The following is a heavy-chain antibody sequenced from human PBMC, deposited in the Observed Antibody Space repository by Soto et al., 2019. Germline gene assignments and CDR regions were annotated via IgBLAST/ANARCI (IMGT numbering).Heavy chain of an antibody. CDR1: GFTFSSYA. CDR2: ISYDGSNK. D-gene: IGHD6-6*01. J-gene: IGHJ5*02. Sequence: PGGSLRLSCAASGFTFSSYAMHWVRQAPGKGLEWVAVISYDGSNKYYADSVKGRFTISRDNSKNTLYLQMNSLRAEDTAVYYCASEIAARNRFDPWGQGTLVTVSS. V-gene: IGHV3-30-3*01. CDR3: ASEIAARNRFDP.